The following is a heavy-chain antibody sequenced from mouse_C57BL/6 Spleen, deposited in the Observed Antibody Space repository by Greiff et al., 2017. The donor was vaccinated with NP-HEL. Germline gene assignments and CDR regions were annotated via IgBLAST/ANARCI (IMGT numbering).Heavy chain of an antibody. J-gene: IGHJ4*01. Sequence: EVKLVESGGGLVKPGGSLKLSCAASGFTFSDYGMHWVRQAPEKGLEWVAYISSGSSTIYYADTVKGRFTISRDNAKNTLFLQMTSLRSEDTAMYYCARKEAGDAMDYWGQGTSVTVSS. CDR1: GFTFSDYG. V-gene: IGHV5-17*01. CDR2: ISSGSSTI. CDR3: ARKEAGDAMDY.